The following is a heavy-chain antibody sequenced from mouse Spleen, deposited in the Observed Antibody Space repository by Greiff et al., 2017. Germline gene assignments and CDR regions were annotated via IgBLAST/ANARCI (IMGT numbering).Heavy chain of an antibody. Sequence: EVHLVESGGGLVKPGGSLKLSCAASGFTFSDYGMAWVRQAPGKGPEWVAFISNLAYSIYYADTVTGRFTISRENAKNTLYLEMSSLRSEDTAMYYCARRWDYWYFDVWGAGTTVTVSS. J-gene: IGHJ1*01. V-gene: IGHV5-15*01. CDR2: ISNLAYSI. D-gene: IGHD4-1*01. CDR1: GFTFSDYG. CDR3: ARRWDYWYFDV.